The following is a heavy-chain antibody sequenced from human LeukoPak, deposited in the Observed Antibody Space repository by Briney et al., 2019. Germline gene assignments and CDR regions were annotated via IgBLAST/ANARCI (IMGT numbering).Heavy chain of an antibody. CDR3: ARDNGANSGAFDI. CDR2: IHHSGST. J-gene: IGHJ3*02. CDR1: GGSISSYY. V-gene: IGHV4-59*01. D-gene: IGHD4-17*01. Sequence: SETLSFTCTVSGGSISSYYWSWIRQPPGKGLEWIGYIHHSGSTNHNPSLKSRVSISVDTSKNQFSLKLSSVTAADTAVYYCARDNGANSGAFDIWGQGTMVTVSS.